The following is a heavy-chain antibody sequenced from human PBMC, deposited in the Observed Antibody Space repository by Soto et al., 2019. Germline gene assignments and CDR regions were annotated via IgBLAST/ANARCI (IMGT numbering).Heavy chain of an antibody. Sequence: QVQLVESGGGVVQPGRSLRLSCAASGFIFSSYGMHWVRQAPGKGLEWVAVISYEGSHTYYADSVKGRFTITRDNSKKPLYLQMNSLRPADTPVYYCAKEVHCGGGSCSWAEGFDYWGQGTLLTVSS. J-gene: IGHJ4*02. D-gene: IGHD2-15*01. CDR1: GFIFSSYG. CDR2: ISYEGSHT. CDR3: AKEVHCGGGSCSWAEGFDY. V-gene: IGHV3-30*18.